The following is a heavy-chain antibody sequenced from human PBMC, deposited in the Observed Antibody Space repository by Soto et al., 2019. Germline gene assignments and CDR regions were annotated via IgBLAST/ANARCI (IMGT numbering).Heavy chain of an antibody. D-gene: IGHD7-27*01. CDR2: IYNGGST. CDR1: GGSISDVNYC. J-gene: IGHJ4*02. V-gene: IGHV4-30-4*01. Sequence: QVQLQESGPGLVKPSQTLSLTCTVSGGSISDVNYCWSWIRQPPDKGLEWIGNIYNGGSTYNNPSLNRRVTISVDTSKKQFSLKLSSVRAADSAVYYCTRGPAGDKVDYWGQGTLVTVSS. CDR3: TRGPAGDKVDY.